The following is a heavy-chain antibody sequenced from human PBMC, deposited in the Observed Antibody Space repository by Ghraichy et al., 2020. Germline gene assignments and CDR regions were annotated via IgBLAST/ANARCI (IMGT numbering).Heavy chain of an antibody. D-gene: IGHD3-3*01. CDR1: GASISGFY. V-gene: IGHV4-59*01. Sequence: SETLSLTCTVSGASISGFYWSWIRQPPGRGLEWIGHIYYSGTTNYSPSLKSRLTLSVDRSQNLVSLRLSSMTSADTAVYYCARVPTMFGLAPGGMDIGGEGTTVTV. CDR2: IYYSGTT. CDR3: ARVPTMFGLAPGGMDI. J-gene: IGHJ6*03.